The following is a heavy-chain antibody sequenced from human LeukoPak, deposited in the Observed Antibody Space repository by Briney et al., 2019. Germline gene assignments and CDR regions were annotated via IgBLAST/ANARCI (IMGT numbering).Heavy chain of an antibody. CDR2: ISRSSSYT. CDR1: GFTFSDYY. J-gene: IGHJ4*02. Sequence: GGSLRLSCAASGFTFSDYYMSWIRQAPGKGLEWVSYISRSSSYTNYADSVKGRFTISRDNAKNSLYLQMNSLRAEDTAVYYCARVIAVAGAFDYWGQGTLVTVSS. CDR3: ARVIAVAGAFDY. D-gene: IGHD6-19*01. V-gene: IGHV3-11*06.